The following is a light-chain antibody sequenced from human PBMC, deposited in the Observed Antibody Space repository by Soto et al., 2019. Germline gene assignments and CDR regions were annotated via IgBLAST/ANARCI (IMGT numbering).Light chain of an antibody. CDR2: EHI. Sequence: QSVLTQPPSVSVAPGQKVTISCSGSSSNIGKNSVSWYQQLPGTAPKLLIYEHIKRPSGIPDRFSVSKSGTSATLGITGLQTGDEADYYSGSWDSSLSAVVFGTGTKVTVL. CDR1: SSNIGKNS. J-gene: IGLJ1*01. CDR3: GSWDSSLSAVV. V-gene: IGLV1-51*02.